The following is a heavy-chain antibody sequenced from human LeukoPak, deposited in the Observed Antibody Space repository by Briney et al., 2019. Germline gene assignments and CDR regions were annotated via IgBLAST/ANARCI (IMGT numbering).Heavy chain of an antibody. Sequence: QPGGSLRLSCAASGFTFSSYAMSWVRQAPGKGLEWISGISGSGGSTYYADSVKGRFTISRDNSKNTVFLQMNSLRAEDTAVYYCAKDTARGYTYGPDYWGQGTLFTVSS. J-gene: IGHJ4*02. CDR1: GFTFSSYA. CDR3: AKDTARGYTYGPDY. D-gene: IGHD5-18*01. V-gene: IGHV3-23*01. CDR2: ISGSGGST.